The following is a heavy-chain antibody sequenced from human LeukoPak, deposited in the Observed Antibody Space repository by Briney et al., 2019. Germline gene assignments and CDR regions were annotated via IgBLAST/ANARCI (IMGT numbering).Heavy chain of an antibody. CDR1: GYSFTTYW. Sequence: GESLKISCKNSGYSFTTYWIGWVRQMPGKGLEWMGIIYPADSDTRYSPSFQGQVTISADKSISTAYLQWSSLKASDTAIYYCARTYYYDSNPFDYWGQGTLVTVSS. CDR2: IYPADSDT. D-gene: IGHD3-22*01. J-gene: IGHJ4*02. V-gene: IGHV5-51*01. CDR3: ARTYYYDSNPFDY.